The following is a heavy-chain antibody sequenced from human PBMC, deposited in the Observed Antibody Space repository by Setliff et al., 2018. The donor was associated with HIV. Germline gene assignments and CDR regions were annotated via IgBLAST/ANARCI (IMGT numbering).Heavy chain of an antibody. CDR3: ARDYSTLGRSDDAFDM. J-gene: IGHJ3*02. CDR1: GDSVSRYY. V-gene: IGHV4-59*02. D-gene: IGHD3-3*01. Sequence: PSETLSLTCTVSGDSVSRYYWSWIWQSPGKGLEWIGYASYSGNANYNPSLKSRVTISVDTTKNQFSLKLTSMTAADTAIYYCARDYSTLGRSDDAFDMWGPGTMVT. CDR2: ASYSGNA.